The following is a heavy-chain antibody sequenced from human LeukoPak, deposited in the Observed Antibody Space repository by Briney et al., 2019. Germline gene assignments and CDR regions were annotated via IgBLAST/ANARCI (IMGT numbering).Heavy chain of an antibody. J-gene: IGHJ4*02. Sequence: GGSLRLSCAASGFTFSSYGMHWVRQAPGKGLEWVAFIRYDGSNKYYADSVKGRFTISRDNSKNTLYLQMNSLRAEDTAVYYCAKDFSSRVFGVALWYWGQGTLVTVSS. V-gene: IGHV3-30*02. CDR1: GFTFSSYG. D-gene: IGHD3-3*01. CDR3: AKDFSSRVFGVALWY. CDR2: IRYDGSNK.